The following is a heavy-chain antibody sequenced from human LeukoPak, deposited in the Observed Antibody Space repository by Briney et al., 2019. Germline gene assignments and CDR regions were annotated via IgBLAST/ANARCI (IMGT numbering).Heavy chain of an antibody. J-gene: IGHJ4*02. CDR1: GGCITNYY. Sequence: PSETLSLTCTVSGGCITNYYWRWIRQPPGKGLELIGYVYYSGSTNYNPSLKSRVTISVDTSKNQFSLKLSSVTAADTAVYYCAATMVRGVHTHFDYWGQGTLVTVSS. CDR3: AATMVRGVHTHFDY. V-gene: IGHV4-59*08. CDR2: VYYSGST. D-gene: IGHD3-10*01.